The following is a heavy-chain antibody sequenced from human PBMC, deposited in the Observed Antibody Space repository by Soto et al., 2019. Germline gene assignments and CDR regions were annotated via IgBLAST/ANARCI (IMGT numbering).Heavy chain of an antibody. J-gene: IGHJ6*02. D-gene: IGHD3-22*01. CDR2: ITYDGTT. V-gene: IGHV3-23*01. CDR3: AKGDYYDTGYHGSYGMEV. CDR1: EFTFSSYA. Sequence: DVQLLESGGGLVQPGGSLRLSCAASEFTFSSYAMSWVRQAPGKGLEWVSSITYDGTTYYTDSVKGRFTISRNNSENKLYLQMNSLRTEDTAFCYCAKGDYYDTGYHGSYGMEVWGQGTTVTLSS.